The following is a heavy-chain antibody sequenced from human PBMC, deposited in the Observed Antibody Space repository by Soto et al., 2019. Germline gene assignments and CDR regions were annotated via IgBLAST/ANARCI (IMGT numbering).Heavy chain of an antibody. V-gene: IGHV4-34*01. CDR1: GGSFSGYY. CDR3: ARAYIVVVPAATRPRPGAFDI. D-gene: IGHD2-2*01. Sequence: QVQLQQWGAGLLKPSETLSLTCAVYGGSFSGYYWSWIRQPPGKGLEWIGEINHSGSTNYNPSLKSRVTISVDTSMNQFSLKLSAVTAADTAVSYCARAYIVVVPAATRPRPGAFDIWGQGTMVTVSS. J-gene: IGHJ3*02. CDR2: INHSGST.